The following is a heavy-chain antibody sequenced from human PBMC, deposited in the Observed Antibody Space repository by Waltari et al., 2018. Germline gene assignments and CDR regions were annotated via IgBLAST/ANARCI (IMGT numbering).Heavy chain of an antibody. CDR1: GFTFADHA. V-gene: IGHV3-49*03. D-gene: IGHD2-2*03. CDR3: TTLDIVIIPAARPFDF. Sequence: EVQLVESGGGLVQPGRSLKLSCRGSGFTFADHAISWFRQAPEKGLEWVAFIRSRIYGGATEYAASVKGRFTISRDDSKSIAYLQMNSLKTEDTAVYYCTTLDIVIIPAARPFDFWGQGTLVTVSS. CDR2: IRSRIYGGAT. J-gene: IGHJ4*02.